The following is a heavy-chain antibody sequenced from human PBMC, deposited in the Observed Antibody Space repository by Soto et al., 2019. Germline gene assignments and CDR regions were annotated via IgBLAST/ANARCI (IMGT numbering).Heavy chain of an antibody. CDR1: GGSISSYY. V-gene: IGHV4-59*01. CDR3: ARVWSYSSSWYFDY. Sequence: ETLSLTCTVSGGSISSYYRSWIRQPPGKGLEWIGYIYYSGSTNYNPSLKSRVTISVDTSKNQFSLKLSSVTAADTAVYYCARVWSYSSSWYFDYWGQGTLVTVSS. CDR2: IYYSGST. D-gene: IGHD6-13*01. J-gene: IGHJ4*02.